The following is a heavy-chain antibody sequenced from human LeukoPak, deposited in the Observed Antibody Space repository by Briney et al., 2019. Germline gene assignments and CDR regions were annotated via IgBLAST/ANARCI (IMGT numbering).Heavy chain of an antibody. CDR2: IIPIFGTA. V-gene: IGHV1-69*05. J-gene: IGHJ6*03. Sequence: SVKVSCKASGGTFSSYVISWVRQAPGQGLEWMGGIIPIFGTANYAQKFQGRVTITTDESTSTAYMELSSLRSEDTAVYYCARALSVDTAMVNRIYYYYYYMDVWGKGTTVTVSS. CDR3: ARALSVDTAMVNRIYYYYYYMDV. CDR1: GGTFSSYV. D-gene: IGHD5-18*01.